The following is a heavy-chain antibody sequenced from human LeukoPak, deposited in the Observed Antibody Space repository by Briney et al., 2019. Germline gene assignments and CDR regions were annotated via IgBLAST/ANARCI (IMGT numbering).Heavy chain of an antibody. Sequence: GGSLRLSCAASGFTFSSYAMSWVRQAPGKGLEWVSAIRDSGSSTHYADSVKGRFTTSRDNSKNTLFLQINSLRAEDTAIYYCAKYGPQDSGSSHFDYWGQGALVTVSS. V-gene: IGHV3-23*01. D-gene: IGHD1-26*01. CDR2: IRDSGSST. CDR3: AKYGPQDSGSSHFDY. J-gene: IGHJ4*02. CDR1: GFTFSSYA.